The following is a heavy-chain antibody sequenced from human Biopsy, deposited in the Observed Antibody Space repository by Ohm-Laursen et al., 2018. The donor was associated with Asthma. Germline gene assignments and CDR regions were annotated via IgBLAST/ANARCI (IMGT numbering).Heavy chain of an antibody. CDR2: INTNTGNP. CDR1: GYTFTSYA. D-gene: IGHD3-9*01. J-gene: IGHJ1*01. CDR3: ARATYYDILTGYHPFQH. V-gene: IGHV7-4-1*02. Sequence: ASSVKVSCKASGYTFTSYAMNWVRQAPGQGLEWMGWINTNTGNPTYAQGFTGRFVFSLDTSVSTAYLQISSLKAEDTAVYYCARATYYDILTGYHPFQHWGQGTLVTVSS.